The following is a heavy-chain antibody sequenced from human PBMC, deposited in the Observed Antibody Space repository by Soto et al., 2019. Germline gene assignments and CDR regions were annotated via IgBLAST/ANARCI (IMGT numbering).Heavy chain of an antibody. Sequence: EVQLVESGGGLVQPGGSLRLSCAASEFTFSRYWMHWVRQAPGKGLVWVSRINSDESSTGYADSVKGRFTISRDNAKNTLDLQMNSLRAEDTAVYYCAIDYGDYDYWGQGTLVTVSS. CDR1: EFTFSRYW. J-gene: IGHJ4*02. V-gene: IGHV3-74*01. CDR2: INSDESST. D-gene: IGHD4-17*01. CDR3: AIDYGDYDY.